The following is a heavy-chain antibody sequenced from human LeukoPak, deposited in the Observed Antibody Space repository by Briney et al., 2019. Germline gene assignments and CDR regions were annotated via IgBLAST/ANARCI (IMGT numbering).Heavy chain of an antibody. J-gene: IGHJ6*03. CDR3: ASHVAGYDYYYYYMDV. CDR1: GYTFTGYY. V-gene: IGHV1-2*02. CDR2: INPNSGGT. Sequence: ASVKVSCKASGYTFTGYYMHWVRQAPGQGLEWMGWINPNSGGTNYAQKFQGRVTMTRDTSISTAYMELSRLRSDDTAVYYCASHVAGYDYYYYYMDVWGKGTTVTVSS. D-gene: IGHD5-12*01.